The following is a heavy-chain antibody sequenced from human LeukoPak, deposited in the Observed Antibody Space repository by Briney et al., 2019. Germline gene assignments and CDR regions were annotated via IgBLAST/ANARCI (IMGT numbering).Heavy chain of an antibody. CDR2: ISDSGGST. J-gene: IGHJ4*02. D-gene: IGHD3-22*01. CDR1: GFTFSSYV. V-gene: IGHV3-23*01. Sequence: PGGSLRLSCAASGFTFSSYVMSWVRQAPGKGLEWVSTISDSGGSTYYADSVKGRFTISRDNSKNTLYLQMNSLRAEDTAVYYCATRYYYDSSGYLPDYWGQGTLVTVSS. CDR3: ATRYYYDSSGYLPDY.